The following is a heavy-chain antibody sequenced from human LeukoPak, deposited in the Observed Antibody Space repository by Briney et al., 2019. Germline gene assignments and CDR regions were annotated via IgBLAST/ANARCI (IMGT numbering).Heavy chain of an antibody. CDR3: ANGGGGF. CDR1: RFTFSSYV. Sequence: GGSLRLSCAASRFTFSSYVMSWVRQAPGKGLEWVSSITGSGTGTFYADSVRGRLTISRDNSKKTVYLQMNSLRVEDTAVYYCANGGGGFWGQGTLVTVSS. V-gene: IGHV3-23*01. D-gene: IGHD3-16*01. CDR2: ITGSGTGT. J-gene: IGHJ4*02.